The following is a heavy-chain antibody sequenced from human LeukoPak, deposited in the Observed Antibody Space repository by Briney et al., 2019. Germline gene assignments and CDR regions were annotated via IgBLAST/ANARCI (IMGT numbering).Heavy chain of an antibody. CDR3: LSGLGFPSGFDP. J-gene: IGHJ5*02. CDR2: INHSGST. D-gene: IGHD6-19*01. Sequence: SETLSLTCTVSGGSISSYYWSWMRHPPGKGLEWIGEINHSGSTNYNPSLKSRVTISVDTSKNQFSLKLSSVTAADTAVYYCLSGLGFPSGFDPWGQGTLVTVSS. V-gene: IGHV4-34*01. CDR1: GGSISSYY.